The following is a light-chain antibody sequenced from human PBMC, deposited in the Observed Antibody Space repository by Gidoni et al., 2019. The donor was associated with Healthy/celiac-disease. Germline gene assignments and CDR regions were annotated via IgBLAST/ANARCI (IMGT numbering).Light chain of an antibody. V-gene: IGLV6-57*01. Sequence: NFMLTQPHSVSESPGQTVTISCTRRSGSIASNYVQWYQQRPGSSPTTVIYEDNQRPSGVPDRFSGSIDSSSNSASLTISGLKTEDEADYYCQSYDSSNWVFGGGTKLTVL. CDR3: QSYDSSNWV. CDR2: EDN. J-gene: IGLJ3*02. CDR1: SGSIASNY.